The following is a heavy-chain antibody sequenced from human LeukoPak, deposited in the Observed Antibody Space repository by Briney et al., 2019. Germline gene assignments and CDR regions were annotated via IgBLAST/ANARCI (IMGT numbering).Heavy chain of an antibody. CDR3: ARVGATTGEFDY. J-gene: IGHJ4*02. V-gene: IGHV3-13*01. CDR1: GFTFSSYD. CDR2: IGTAGDK. D-gene: IGHD1-26*01. Sequence: GGSLRLSCAASGFTFSSYDMHWVRQATGKGLEWVSAIGTAGDKYYPGSVKGRFTISRENAKNSLYLQMNGLRAGDTAVYYCARVGATTGEFDYWGQGTLVTVSS.